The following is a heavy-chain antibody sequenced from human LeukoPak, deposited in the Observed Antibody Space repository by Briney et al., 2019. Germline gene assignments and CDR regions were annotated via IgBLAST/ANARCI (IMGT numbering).Heavy chain of an antibody. Sequence: ASVKVSCKASGYTFTSYAMNWVRQAPGQGLEWMGWINTNTGNPTYAQGFTGRFVFSLDTSVSTAYLQISSLKAEDTAVYYCARDESYYYDSSGYIEVTFDYWGQGTLVTVSS. J-gene: IGHJ4*02. CDR3: ARDESYYYDSSGYIEVTFDY. CDR2: INTNTGNP. V-gene: IGHV7-4-1*02. D-gene: IGHD3-22*01. CDR1: GYTFTSYA.